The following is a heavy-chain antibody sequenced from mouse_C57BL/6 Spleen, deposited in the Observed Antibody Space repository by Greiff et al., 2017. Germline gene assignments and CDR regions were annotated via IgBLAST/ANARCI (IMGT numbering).Heavy chain of an antibody. D-gene: IGHD1-1*01. J-gene: IGHJ3*01. CDR1: GYSITSGYD. Sequence: VQLQQSGPGMVKPSQSLSLTCTVTGYSITSGYDWHWIRHFPGNKLEWMGYISYSGSTNYNPSLKSRISITHDTSKNHFFLKLNSVTTEDTATYYCARGGGFITTVVATDWFAYWGQGTLVTVSA. V-gene: IGHV3-1*01. CDR3: ARGGGFITTVVATDWFAY. CDR2: ISYSGST.